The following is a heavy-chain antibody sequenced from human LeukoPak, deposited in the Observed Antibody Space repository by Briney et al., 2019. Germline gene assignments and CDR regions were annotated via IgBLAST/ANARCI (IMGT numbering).Heavy chain of an antibody. Sequence: GGSLRLSCAASGFTLSAYWMHWVRQAPGKGLMWVSRIEGDGNRITYAYSVKGRFTISRDNAKNTLYLQMNSLRAEDTAVYYCTRDWRDLGYDYWGQGTLVTVSS. V-gene: IGHV3-74*01. CDR2: IEGDGNRI. D-gene: IGHD5-12*01. J-gene: IGHJ4*02. CDR1: GFTLSAYW. CDR3: TRDWRDLGYDY.